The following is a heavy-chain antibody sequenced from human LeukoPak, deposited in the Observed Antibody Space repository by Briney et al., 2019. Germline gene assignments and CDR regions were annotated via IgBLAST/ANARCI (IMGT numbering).Heavy chain of an antibody. J-gene: IGHJ4*02. CDR2: INHSGST. D-gene: IGHD6-13*01. CDR1: GGSFSGYY. CDR3: ARGPKRIAAASVDY. Sequence: SEALSLTCAVYGGSFSGYYWSWIRQPPGKGLEWIGEINHSGSTNYNPSLKSRVTISVDTSKNQFSLKLSSVTAADTAVYYCARGPKRIAAASVDYWGQGTLATVSS. V-gene: IGHV4-34*01.